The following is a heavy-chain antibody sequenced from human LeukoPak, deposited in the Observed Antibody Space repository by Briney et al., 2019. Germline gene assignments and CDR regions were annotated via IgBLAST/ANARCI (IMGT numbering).Heavy chain of an antibody. Sequence: PSETLSLTCTVSGGSISSSSYYWGWIRQPPGKGLEWIGSIYYSGSTYYNPSLKSRVTISVDTSKNQFSLKLSSVTAADTAVYYCARVWFGELFPFDYWGQGTLVTVSP. J-gene: IGHJ4*02. V-gene: IGHV4-39*07. CDR1: GGSISSSSYY. CDR3: ARVWFGELFPFDY. CDR2: IYYSGST. D-gene: IGHD3-10*01.